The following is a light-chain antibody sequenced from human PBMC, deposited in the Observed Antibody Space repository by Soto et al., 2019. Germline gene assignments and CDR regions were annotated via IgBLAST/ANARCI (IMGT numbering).Light chain of an antibody. J-gene: IGKJ4*01. Sequence: DIQMTQSPSSLSASVGDRVTITCRASQSISSYLNWYQQKPGKTPKLLIYAASSLQSGVPSRFSGSGSGTDFPLTIISLQPEDFAAYYCHLSYSTSTFVGGTKVEIK. CDR2: AAS. CDR1: QSISSY. V-gene: IGKV1-39*01. CDR3: HLSYSTST.